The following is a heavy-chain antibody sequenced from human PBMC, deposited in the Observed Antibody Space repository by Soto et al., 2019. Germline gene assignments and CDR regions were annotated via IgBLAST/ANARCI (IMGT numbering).Heavy chain of an antibody. V-gene: IGHV3-30*03. Sequence: QVQLVESGGGVVQPGRSLRLSCAASGFTFSSYGMHWVRQAPGKGLEWVAVISYDGSNKYYADSVKGRFTISRDNSKNTKYRXMNSLRAEDTAVYYCARAGGYSSGWYVDYYYGMDVWGQGTTVTVSS. CDR3: ARAGGYSSGWYVDYYYGMDV. D-gene: IGHD6-19*01. CDR2: ISYDGSNK. J-gene: IGHJ6*02. CDR1: GFTFSSYG.